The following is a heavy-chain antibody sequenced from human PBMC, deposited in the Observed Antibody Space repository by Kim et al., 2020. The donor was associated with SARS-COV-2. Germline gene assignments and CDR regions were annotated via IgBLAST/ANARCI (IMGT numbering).Heavy chain of an antibody. D-gene: IGHD3-22*01. CDR2: INWNGGST. Sequence: GGSLRLSCAASGFTFDDYGMSWVRQAPGKGLEWVSGINWNGGSTGYADSVKGRFTISRDNAKNSLYLQMNSLRAEDTALYYCARDNYGDDSSGYYSGVDYWGQGTLVTVSS. CDR1: GFTFDDYG. V-gene: IGHV3-20*04. CDR3: ARDNYGDDSSGYYSGVDY. J-gene: IGHJ4*02.